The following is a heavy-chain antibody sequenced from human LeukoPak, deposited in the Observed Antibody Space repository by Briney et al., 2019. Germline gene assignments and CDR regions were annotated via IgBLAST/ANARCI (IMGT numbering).Heavy chain of an antibody. D-gene: IGHD3-3*01. CDR3: ARGYYDFWSGHSDYFDY. CDR1: GGTFISYA. V-gene: IGHV1-46*01. Sequence: ASVKVSCKASGGTFISYAISWVRQAPGQGLEWMGIINPSGGSTSYAQKFQGRVTMTRDTSTSTVYMELSSLRSEDTAVYYCARGYYDFWSGHSDYFDYWGQGTLVTVSS. J-gene: IGHJ4*02. CDR2: INPSGGST.